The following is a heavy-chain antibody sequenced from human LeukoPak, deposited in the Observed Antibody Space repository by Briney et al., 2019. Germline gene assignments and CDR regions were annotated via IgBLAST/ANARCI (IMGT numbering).Heavy chain of an antibody. CDR2: IRYDGSKK. J-gene: IGHJ4*02. Sequence: GGSLRLSCAASGFTFSSYAMNWVRQAPGKGLEWVAIIRYDGSKKYYADSVKGRFTISRDNSKNTLYLQMNSLRAEDTAVYYCAKAKSFVVKGGYYFDYWGQGTLVTVSS. CDR1: GFTFSSYA. CDR3: AKAKSFVVKGGYYFDY. D-gene: IGHD2-21*01. V-gene: IGHV3-30*02.